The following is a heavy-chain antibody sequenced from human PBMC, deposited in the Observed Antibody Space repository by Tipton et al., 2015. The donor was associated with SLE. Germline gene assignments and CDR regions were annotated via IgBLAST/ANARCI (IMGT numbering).Heavy chain of an antibody. Sequence: SLRLSCAASGFTFSSYAMHWVRQAPGKGLEWVAVIWYDGSNKYYADSVKGRFTISRDNSKNTLYLQMNSLRAEDTAVYYCAKDQGSSWYLAAFDIWGQGTMVTVSS. CDR2: IWYDGSNK. D-gene: IGHD6-13*01. CDR3: AKDQGSSWYLAAFDI. V-gene: IGHV3-33*06. CDR1: GFTFSSYA. J-gene: IGHJ3*02.